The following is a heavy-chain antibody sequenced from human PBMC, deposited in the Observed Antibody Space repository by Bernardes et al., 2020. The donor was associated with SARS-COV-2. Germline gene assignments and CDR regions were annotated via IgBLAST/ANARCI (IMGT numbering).Heavy chain of an antibody. V-gene: IGHV4-39*01. J-gene: IGHJ4*02. Sequence: SETLSLTCTVSGGSISSSSYHWGWIRQPPGKGLEWIGSIHYSGSTYYNTSLKSRVTISVDTSKNQFSLKLSSVTAADTAVYYCARQTYFYDSSGSGMLDYWGQGTLVTVSS. CDR3: ARQTYFYDSSGSGMLDY. CDR2: IHYSGST. CDR1: GGSISSSSYH. D-gene: IGHD3-22*01.